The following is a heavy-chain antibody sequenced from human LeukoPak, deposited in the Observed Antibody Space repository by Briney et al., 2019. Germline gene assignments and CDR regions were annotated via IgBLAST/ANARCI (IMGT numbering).Heavy chain of an antibody. CDR2: IYSGGST. Sequence: GGSLRLSCAASGFTVSSNYMSWVARAPGKGLNGFPVIYSGGSTYYADSVKGRFTISRDKSKNTLYLQMNSLRAEDTAVYYCARDNSAEYGSGSSVLDYWGQGTLVTVSS. D-gene: IGHD3-10*01. CDR1: GFTVSSNY. V-gene: IGHV3-66*01. J-gene: IGHJ4*02. CDR3: ARDNSAEYGSGSSVLDY.